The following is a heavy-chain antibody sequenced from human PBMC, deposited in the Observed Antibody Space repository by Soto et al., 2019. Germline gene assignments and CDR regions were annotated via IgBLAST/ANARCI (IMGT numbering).Heavy chain of an antibody. CDR3: ARDGLLWFGKLPDY. D-gene: IGHD3-10*01. CDR1: GFTFSSYG. Sequence: QVQLVESGGGVVQPGRSLRLSCAASGFTFSSYGMHWVRQAPGKGLEWVAVIWYDGSNKYYADSVKGRFTISRDNSKNTLYLQMNSLRAEDTAVYYCARDGLLWFGKLPDYWGQGTLVTVSS. J-gene: IGHJ4*02. V-gene: IGHV3-33*01. CDR2: IWYDGSNK.